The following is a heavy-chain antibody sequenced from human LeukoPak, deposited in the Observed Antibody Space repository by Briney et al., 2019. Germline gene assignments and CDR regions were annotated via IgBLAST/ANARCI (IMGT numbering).Heavy chain of an antibody. J-gene: IGHJ4*02. CDR1: GFTFSSYA. D-gene: IGHD3-22*01. V-gene: IGHV3-30-3*01. CDR2: ISYDGTNK. CDR3: ARGYSYDTGGYSDY. Sequence: PGGSLRLSCAASGFTFSSYAMHWVRQALGKGLEWVAVISYDGTNKYYADSVKGRFTISRDNSKNTLYLQMNSLRAEGTAVYYCARGYSYDTGGYSDYWGQGTLVTVSS.